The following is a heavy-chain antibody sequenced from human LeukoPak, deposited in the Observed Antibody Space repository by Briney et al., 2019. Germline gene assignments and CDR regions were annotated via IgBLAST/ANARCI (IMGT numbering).Heavy chain of an antibody. CDR1: GFTFSGSA. CDR3: TGNYYGSGSYADFDY. V-gene: IGHV3-73*01. CDR2: IRSTANGYAT. D-gene: IGHD3-10*01. J-gene: IGHJ4*02. Sequence: PGGSLRLSCAASGFTFSGSALHWVRQASGKGLEWVGRIRSTANGYATAYAASVKGRFTISRDDSKNTAYLQMDSLKPEDTAVYYCTGNYYGSGSYADFDYWGQGNLVTVSS.